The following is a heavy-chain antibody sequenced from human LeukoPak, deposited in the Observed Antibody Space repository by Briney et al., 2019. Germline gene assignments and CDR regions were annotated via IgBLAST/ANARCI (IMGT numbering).Heavy chain of an antibody. Sequence: SETLSLTCTVSGGSISSYYWSWIRQPAGKGREWIGRIYTSGSTNYNPSLKSRVTISVDKSKNQFSLKLSSVTAAYTAVYYCARDSGAMVVFDYWGQGTLVTVSS. CDR2: IYTSGST. J-gene: IGHJ4*02. V-gene: IGHV4-4*07. D-gene: IGHD5-18*01. CDR1: GGSISSYY. CDR3: ARDSGAMVVFDY.